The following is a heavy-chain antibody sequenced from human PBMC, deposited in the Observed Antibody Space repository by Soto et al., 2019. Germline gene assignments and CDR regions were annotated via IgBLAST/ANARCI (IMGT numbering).Heavy chain of an antibody. CDR3: ARAEDYDFSSCPPKYFDN. CDR1: GFTFRSYW. Sequence: PGGSLRVSCATSGFTFRSYWMTWVRQAPGKGPEWVANIQPDGSEKQYVESVKARFTVSRDNAKKSLDLQMSGLRFEDTAVYYCARAEDYDFSSCPPKYFDNWGQGTQVTVPS. D-gene: IGHD3-3*01. V-gene: IGHV3-7*03. J-gene: IGHJ4*02. CDR2: IQPDGSEK.